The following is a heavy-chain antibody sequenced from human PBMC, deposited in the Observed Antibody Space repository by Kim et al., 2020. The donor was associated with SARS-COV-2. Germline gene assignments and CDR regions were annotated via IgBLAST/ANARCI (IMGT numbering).Heavy chain of an antibody. V-gene: IGHV1-18*01. D-gene: IGHD5-12*01. J-gene: IGHJ4*02. CDR3: ARENSGYDERAFDY. Sequence: AQKLQGRVTMTTDTSTSTAYMGLRSLRSDDTAVYYCARENSGYDERAFDYWGQGTLVTVSS.